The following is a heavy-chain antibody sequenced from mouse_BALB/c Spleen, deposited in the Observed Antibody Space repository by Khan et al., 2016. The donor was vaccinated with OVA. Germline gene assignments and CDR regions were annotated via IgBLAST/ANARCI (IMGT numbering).Heavy chain of an antibody. CDR1: GFSLSDYG. V-gene: IGHV2-6-5*01. J-gene: IGHJ4*01. CDR3: AKGLWSYYFALDY. Sequence: VQLVESGPGLVAPSQSLSITCTVSGFSLSDYGVSWIRQPPGKGLEWPGVIWGGGNTYYNSALKSRLSISKDNSKSQVFLKMNSLQTDDTAIYYCAKGLWSYYFALDYWGQGTSVTVSS. D-gene: IGHD1-1*02. CDR2: IWGGGNT.